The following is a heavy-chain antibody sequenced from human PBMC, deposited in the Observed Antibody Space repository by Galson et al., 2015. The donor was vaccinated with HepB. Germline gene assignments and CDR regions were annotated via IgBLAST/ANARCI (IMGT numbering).Heavy chain of an antibody. CDR1: GFTFSSYA. J-gene: IGHJ4*02. D-gene: IGHD2/OR15-2a*01. Sequence: SLRLSCAASGFTFSSYAMAWVRQAPGKGLEWVSVVTGSGDGTYYADSVKGRFTISRENSKNTLSLQMSSLRAEDTALYYCAKTFQHCTIDPYDYWGQGTLVSVSS. CDR3: AKTFQHCTIDPYDY. CDR2: VTGSGDGT. V-gene: IGHV3-23*01.